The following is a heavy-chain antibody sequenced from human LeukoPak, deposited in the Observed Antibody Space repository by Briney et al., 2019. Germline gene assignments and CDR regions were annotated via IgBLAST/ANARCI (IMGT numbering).Heavy chain of an antibody. CDR2: INHSGST. CDR1: GGSFSGYY. CDR3: ARVGYYYDSSGYYAPDY. D-gene: IGHD3-22*01. Sequence: SETLSLTCAVYGGSFSGYYWSWIRQPPGKGLEWIGEINHSGSTNYNPSLKSRVTISVDTSKNQFSLKLSSVTAADTAVYYCARVGYYYDSSGYYAPDYWGQGTLVTVSS. V-gene: IGHV4-34*01. J-gene: IGHJ4*02.